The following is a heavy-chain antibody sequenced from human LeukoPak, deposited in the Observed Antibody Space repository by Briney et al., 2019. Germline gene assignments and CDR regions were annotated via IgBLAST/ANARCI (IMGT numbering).Heavy chain of an antibody. CDR3: AKDGIAAAGTYYYYGMDV. D-gene: IGHD6-13*01. CDR1: GFTFSSYW. J-gene: IGHJ6*02. V-gene: IGHV3-7*03. Sequence: PGGSLRLSCAASGFTFSSYWMSWVRQAPGKGLEWVANIKQDGSEKYYVDSVKGRFTISRDNAKNSLYLQMNSLRAEDTALYYCAKDGIAAAGTYYYYGMDVWGQGTTVTVSS. CDR2: IKQDGSEK.